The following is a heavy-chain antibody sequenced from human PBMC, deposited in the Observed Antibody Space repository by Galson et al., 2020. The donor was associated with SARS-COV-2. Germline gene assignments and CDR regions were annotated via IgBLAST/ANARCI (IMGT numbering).Heavy chain of an antibody. CDR1: GGSISSSSYY. D-gene: IGHD6-6*01. CDR2: IYYSGST. Sequence: SETLSLTCTVSGGSISSSSYYWVWLPPPPGKGLEWIGSIYYSGSTYYNPSLNRLINISVDTSKNQFSLKLSSVTAADTAVYYCARDQESIAALPLGYWGRGTLVTVSP. CDR3: ARDQESIAALPLGY. J-gene: IGHJ4*02. V-gene: IGHV4-39*07.